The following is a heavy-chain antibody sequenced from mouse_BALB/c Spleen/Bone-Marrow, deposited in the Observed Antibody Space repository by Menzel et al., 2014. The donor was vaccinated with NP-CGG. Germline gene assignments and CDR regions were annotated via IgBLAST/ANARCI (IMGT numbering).Heavy chain of an antibody. J-gene: IGHJ4*01. D-gene: IGHD2-10*02. CDR3: ARNPYGNYAMDY. CDR1: GFSLTTYG. CDR2: IWSDGNT. Sequence: VKLMESGPGLVAPSQSLSITCTVSGFSLTTYGVHWVRQPPGKGLEWLVVIWSDGNTTYNSALKSRLSISKDNSKSQVFLKMNSLQNDDTAMYYCARNPYGNYAMDYWGQGTSVTVSS. V-gene: IGHV2-6*02.